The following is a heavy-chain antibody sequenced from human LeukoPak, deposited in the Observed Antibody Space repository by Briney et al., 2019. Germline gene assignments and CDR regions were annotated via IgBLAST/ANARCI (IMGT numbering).Heavy chain of an antibody. CDR1: GGSISSYY. V-gene: IGHV4-59*12. CDR3: ARVPTVTFFDY. J-gene: IGHJ4*02. CDR2: IYYSGST. Sequence: PSETLSLACTVSGGSISSYYWSWTRQPPGKGLEWTGYIYYSGSTYQNPSLKSRVTISVDTSKNQFSLKLSSVTAADTAVYYCARVPTVTFFDYWGQGTLVTVSS. D-gene: IGHD4-17*01.